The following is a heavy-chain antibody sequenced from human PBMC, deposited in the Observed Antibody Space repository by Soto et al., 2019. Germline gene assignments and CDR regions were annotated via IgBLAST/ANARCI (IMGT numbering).Heavy chain of an antibody. CDR3: ARAHFKKWELLGPPVY. V-gene: IGHV1-3*01. D-gene: IGHD1-26*01. CDR1: GYTFTSYA. J-gene: IGHJ4*02. CDR2: INAGNGNT. Sequence: ASVKVSCKASGYTFTSYAMHWVRQAPGQRLEWMGWINAGNGNTKYSQKFQGRVTITRDTSASTAYMELSSLRSEDTAVYYCARAHFKKWELLGPPVYWGQGTLVTVSS.